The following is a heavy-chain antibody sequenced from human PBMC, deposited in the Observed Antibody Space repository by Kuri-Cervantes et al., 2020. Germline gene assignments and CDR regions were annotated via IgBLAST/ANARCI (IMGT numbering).Heavy chain of an antibody. D-gene: IGHD2-2*01. Sequence: GGSLRFSCAASGFTFSNSDMNWVRQAPGKGLEWVSGVSWNGSRTHYADSVKGRFIISRDNSRNFLYQQVNSLRPEDMAVYYCANIPAATESYYYGMDVWGQGTTVTVSS. J-gene: IGHJ6*02. CDR1: GFTFSNSD. CDR2: VSWNGSRT. V-gene: IGHV3-19*01. CDR3: ANIPAATESYYYGMDV.